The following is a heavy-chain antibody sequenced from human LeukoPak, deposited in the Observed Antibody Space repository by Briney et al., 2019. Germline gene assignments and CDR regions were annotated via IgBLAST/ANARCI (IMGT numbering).Heavy chain of an antibody. CDR1: GGTFSSYA. Sequence: GASVKVSCKASGGTFSSYAISWVRQAPGQGLEWMGRIIPILGIANYAQKFQGRVTITADKSTSTAYMELSSLRSEDTAVYYCARGTEGNYGGNSGTEYYFDYWGQGTLVTVSS. V-gene: IGHV1-69*04. J-gene: IGHJ4*02. D-gene: IGHD4-23*01. CDR3: ARGTEGNYGGNSGTEYYFDY. CDR2: IIPILGIA.